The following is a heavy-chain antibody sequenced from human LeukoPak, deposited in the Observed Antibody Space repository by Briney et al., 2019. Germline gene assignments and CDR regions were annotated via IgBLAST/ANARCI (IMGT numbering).Heavy chain of an antibody. J-gene: IGHJ4*02. CDR2: IIPIFGTA. D-gene: IGHD4-17*01. CDR3: ARDPYYGDYMGVFDY. CDR1: GGTFSSYA. V-gene: IGHV1-69*01. Sequence: SVKVSCKASGGTFSSYAISWVRQAPGQGLEWMGGIIPIFGTANYAQKFQGRVTITADESTSTAYMELSSLRSGDTAVYYYARDPYYGDYMGVFDYWGQGTLVTVSS.